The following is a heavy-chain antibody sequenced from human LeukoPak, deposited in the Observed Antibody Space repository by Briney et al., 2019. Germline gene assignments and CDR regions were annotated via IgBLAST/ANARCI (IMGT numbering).Heavy chain of an antibody. D-gene: IGHD3-22*01. CDR3: ARGLFLSGYLDAFDI. CDR1: GLTFSTYA. V-gene: IGHV3-23*01. Sequence: GGSLRLSCAASGLTFSTYAMSWVRQAPGKGLEWVSAISDGGGSTYYADSVKGRCTISRDGSKNTLYLQMNSLRVEDTAVYYCARGLFLSGYLDAFDIWGQGTVVTVSS. CDR2: ISDGGGST. J-gene: IGHJ3*02.